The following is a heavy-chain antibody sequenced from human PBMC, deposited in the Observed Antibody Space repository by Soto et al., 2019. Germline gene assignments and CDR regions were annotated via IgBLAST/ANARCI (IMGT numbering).Heavy chain of an antibody. V-gene: IGHV3-23*01. Sequence: VGSLRLSCVASGFTFSSHVMSWVRQAPGKGLEWVSSISASGDDTYYADSAKGRFTISRDNSKNTLYLQIHSLRAEDTAEYYCARDRVRVILVVPNDQPSAFDFWGQGTRVTVSS. J-gene: IGHJ4*02. D-gene: IGHD2-15*01. CDR2: ISASGDDT. CDR1: GFTFSSHV. CDR3: ARDRVRVILVVPNDQPSAFDF.